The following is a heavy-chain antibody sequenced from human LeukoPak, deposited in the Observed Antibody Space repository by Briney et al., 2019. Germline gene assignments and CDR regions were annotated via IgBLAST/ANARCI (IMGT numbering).Heavy chain of an antibody. Sequence: PGGSLRLSCAASGFNFSNYAMTWVRQAPGKGLEWVSVVTGSSRYTYYADSVKGRFTISRDNSKNSLYLQMSSLRAEDTALYYCAKGVRSGTYYNCFDPWGQGTLVTVSS. J-gene: IGHJ5*02. V-gene: IGHV3-23*01. CDR3: AKGVRSGTYYNCFDP. CDR1: GFNFSNYA. CDR2: VTGSSRYT. D-gene: IGHD1-26*01.